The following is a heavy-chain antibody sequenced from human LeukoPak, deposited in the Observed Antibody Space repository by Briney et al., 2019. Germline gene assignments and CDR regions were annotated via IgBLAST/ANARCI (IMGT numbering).Heavy chain of an antibody. CDR3: ARDSPFGELSYFDY. CDR2: ISYDGSNK. J-gene: IGHJ4*02. CDR1: GFSFSNNE. V-gene: IGHV3-30*04. Sequence: GGSLRLSCEASGFSFSNNEMNWVRQAPGKGLEWVAVISYDGSNKYYADSVKGRFTISRDNSKNTLYLQMNSLRAEDTAVYYCARDSPFGELSYFDYWGQGTLVTVSS. D-gene: IGHD3-10*01.